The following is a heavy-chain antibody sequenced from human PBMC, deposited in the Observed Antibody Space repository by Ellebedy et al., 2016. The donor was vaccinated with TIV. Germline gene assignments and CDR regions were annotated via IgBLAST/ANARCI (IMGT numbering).Heavy chain of an antibody. CDR2: TFYRSTWYN. Sequence: SCAISGDSVSSNSGAWNWIRQSPPRGLEWLGRTFYRSTWYNEYAVSMKSRLTINPDTSKNQFSLQLNSVTPEDTAVYYCAGGTSIYYFDYWGQGTLVTVSS. J-gene: IGHJ4*02. CDR3: AGGTSIYYFDY. V-gene: IGHV6-1*01. CDR1: GDSVSSNSGA. D-gene: IGHD1-1*01.